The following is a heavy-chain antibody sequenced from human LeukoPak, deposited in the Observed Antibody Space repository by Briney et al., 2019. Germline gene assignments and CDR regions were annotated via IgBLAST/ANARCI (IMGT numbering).Heavy chain of an antibody. CDR1: GFTFSSYA. J-gene: IGHJ6*02. CDR2: ISGSGGST. Sequence: GGSLRLSCAASGFTFSSYAMSWVRQAPGKGLEWASAISGSGGSTYYADSVKGRFTISRDNSKNTLYLQMNSLRAEDTAVYYCARAKYSQRDYYYYGMDVWGQGTTVTVSS. V-gene: IGHV3-23*01. D-gene: IGHD5-18*01. CDR3: ARAKYSQRDYYYYGMDV.